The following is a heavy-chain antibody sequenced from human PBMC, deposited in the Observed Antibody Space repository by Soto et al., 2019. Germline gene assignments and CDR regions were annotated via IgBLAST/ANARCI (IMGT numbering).Heavy chain of an antibody. J-gene: IGHJ4*02. CDR1: GGSITSSYY. V-gene: IGHV4-39*01. CDR2: IYYSGST. Sequence: SETLSLTCTVSGGSITSSYYWGWIRQPPGKGLEWIGSIYYSGSTYYNPSLKSRVTISVDTSKNQFSLKLSSVTAADTAVYYCATIPDKTNLPDYWSQGTLVTVSS. D-gene: IGHD2-2*02. CDR3: ATIPDKTNLPDY.